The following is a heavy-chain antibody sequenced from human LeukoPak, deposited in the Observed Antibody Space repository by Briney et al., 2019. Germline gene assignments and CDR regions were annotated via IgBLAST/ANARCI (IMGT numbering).Heavy chain of an antibody. CDR1: GGTFISYA. D-gene: IGHD4-17*01. Sequence: SVKVSCKASGGTFISYAISWVRQAPGQGLEWMGGIIPIFGTANYAQKFQGRVTITADESTSTAYMELSSLRSEDTAVYYCAFDYGSNRFDPWGQGTLVTVSS. CDR3: AFDYGSNRFDP. V-gene: IGHV1-69*13. CDR2: IIPIFGTA. J-gene: IGHJ5*02.